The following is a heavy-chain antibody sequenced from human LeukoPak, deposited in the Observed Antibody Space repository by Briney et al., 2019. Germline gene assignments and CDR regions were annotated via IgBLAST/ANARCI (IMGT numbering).Heavy chain of an antibody. Sequence: SETLFLTCTVSGGSISSGGYYWSWIRQHPGKGLEWIGYIYYSGSTYYNPSLKSRVTISVDTSKNQFSLKLSSVTAADTAVYYCAKGLAAAGTAFDYWGQGTLVTVSS. J-gene: IGHJ4*02. V-gene: IGHV4-31*03. CDR3: AKGLAAAGTAFDY. CDR2: IYYSGST. CDR1: GGSISSGGYY. D-gene: IGHD6-13*01.